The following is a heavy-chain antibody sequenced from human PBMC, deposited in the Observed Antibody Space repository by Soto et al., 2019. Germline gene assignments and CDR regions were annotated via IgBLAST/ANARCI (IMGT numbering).Heavy chain of an antibody. J-gene: IGHJ4*02. CDR1: GGSIGTYF. D-gene: IGHD6-19*01. CDR3: ARVPSGRYPTHYDS. V-gene: IGHV4-59*07. CDR2: IYNSRST. Sequence: SHTLSLTCTVSGGSIGTYFWSWIRQSPGKGLEWIGYIYNSRSTNYNPSLNYRVTISVDPSRNQFSLRLRSATAADTAVYYCARVPSGRYPTHYDSSGQGIAVTVSS.